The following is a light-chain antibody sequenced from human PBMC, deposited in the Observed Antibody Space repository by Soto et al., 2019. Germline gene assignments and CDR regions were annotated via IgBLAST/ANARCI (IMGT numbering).Light chain of an antibody. Sequence: EIVLTQSPGTLSLSPGERATLSCRASQSVGSIYLAWYQKKPGQAPRLLIYCVSNRATGIPERFSGSRSGTDFTITISRLETEDFAVYYCQLYAGSPPWTFGQALMVEIK. CDR1: QSVGSIY. CDR2: CVS. CDR3: QLYAGSPPWT. J-gene: IGKJ1*01. V-gene: IGKV3-20*01.